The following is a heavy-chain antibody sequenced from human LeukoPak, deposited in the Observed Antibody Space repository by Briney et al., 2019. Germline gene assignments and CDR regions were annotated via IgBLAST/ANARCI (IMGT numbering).Heavy chain of an antibody. CDR1: GFTFSSYS. CDR2: ISSSSSYI. V-gene: IGHV3-21*01. J-gene: IGHJ4*02. D-gene: IGHD4-17*01. Sequence: GGSLRLSCAASGFTFSSYSMNWVRQAPWKGLEWVSSISSSSSYIYYADSVKGRFTISRDNAKNSLYLQMNSLRAEDTAVYYCARVVPTVTKVWGQGTLVTVSS. CDR3: ARVVPTVTKV.